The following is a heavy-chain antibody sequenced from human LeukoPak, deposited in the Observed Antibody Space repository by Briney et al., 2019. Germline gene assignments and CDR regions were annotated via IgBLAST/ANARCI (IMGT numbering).Heavy chain of an antibody. V-gene: IGHV3-21*01. Sequence: GGSPRLSCAASGFTFSSYSMNWVRQAPGKGLEWVSSISSSSSYIYYADSVKGRFTISRDNAKNSLHLQMNSLRAEDTAVYYCARDPYSGLFDYWGQGTLVTVSS. CDR2: ISSSSSYI. CDR1: GFTFSSYS. J-gene: IGHJ4*02. D-gene: IGHD4-11*01. CDR3: ARDPYSGLFDY.